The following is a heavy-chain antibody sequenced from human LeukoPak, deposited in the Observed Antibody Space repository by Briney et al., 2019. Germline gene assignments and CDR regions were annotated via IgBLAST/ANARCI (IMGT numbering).Heavy chain of an antibody. V-gene: IGHV3-23*01. CDR3: AKDRVYYDILTGYYSGGMFDP. D-gene: IGHD3-9*01. Sequence: PGGSLRLSCAASGFTFSSYAMSWVRQAPGKGLEWVSGISGSGGSTYYADSMKGRFTISRDNSKNTLYLQMNSLRAEDTAVYYCAKDRVYYDILTGYYSGGMFDPWGQGTLVTVSS. CDR2: ISGSGGST. J-gene: IGHJ5*02. CDR1: GFTFSSYA.